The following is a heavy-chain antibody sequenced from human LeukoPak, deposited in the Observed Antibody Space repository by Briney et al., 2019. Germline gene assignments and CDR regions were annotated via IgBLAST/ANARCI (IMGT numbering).Heavy chain of an antibody. J-gene: IGHJ4*02. CDR3: APHNWNHAFHY. CDR1: GFTFSSYE. CDR2: ISRSGSTI. Sequence: PGGSLRLSCAASGFTFSSYEMNWVRQTPGKGLEWVSYISRSGSTIYYADSVKGRFTISRDNAKNSLYLQMNSLRAEDTAVYYCAPHNWNHAFHYWGQGTLVTVSS. D-gene: IGHD1-20*01. V-gene: IGHV3-48*03.